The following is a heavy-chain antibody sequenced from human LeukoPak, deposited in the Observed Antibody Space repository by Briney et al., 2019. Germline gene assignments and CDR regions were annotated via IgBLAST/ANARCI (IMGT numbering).Heavy chain of an antibody. CDR2: ISSSSSYI. D-gene: IGHD6-13*01. J-gene: IGHJ4*02. V-gene: IGHV3-21*01. Sequence: PGGSLRLSCAASGFTFSSYSMNWVRQAPGKGLEWVSSISSSSSYIYYADSVKGRFTISRDNAKNSLYLQMNSLRAEDTAVYYCARIIAAAGPYYFDYWGQATLVTVSS. CDR1: GFTFSSYS. CDR3: ARIIAAAGPYYFDY.